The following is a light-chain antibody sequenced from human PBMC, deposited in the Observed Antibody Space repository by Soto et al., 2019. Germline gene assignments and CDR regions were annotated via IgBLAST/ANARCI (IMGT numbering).Light chain of an antibody. CDR1: QRISSSS. J-gene: IGKJ2*01. CDR3: QQDGSSPPYN. CDR2: GAS. Sequence: IVVTQSPGTLSLAPGERVTLSCRASQRISSSSLAWYQQKPGQAPRLLIYGASIRATGIPDRFSGSGSGTEFSLNIGRLEPEDFAVYYCQQDGSSPPYNCGQGTKRASK. V-gene: IGKV3-20*01.